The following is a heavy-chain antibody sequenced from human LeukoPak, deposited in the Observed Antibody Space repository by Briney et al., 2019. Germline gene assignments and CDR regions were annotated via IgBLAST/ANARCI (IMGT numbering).Heavy chain of an antibody. D-gene: IGHD2-15*01. CDR2: ISSSSSTI. Sequence: GGSLRLSCAVAGFTFSSYSMKWVSQAPRNGREWVSYISSSSSTIYYADSVKGRFTISRDNDKNSLYLQMNSLRDEDTAVYYYASLFRDCSGGSCYFHNYYYGMDVWGQGTTVTVSS. CDR1: GFTFSSYS. V-gene: IGHV3-48*02. J-gene: IGHJ6*02. CDR3: ASLFRDCSGGSCYFHNYYYGMDV.